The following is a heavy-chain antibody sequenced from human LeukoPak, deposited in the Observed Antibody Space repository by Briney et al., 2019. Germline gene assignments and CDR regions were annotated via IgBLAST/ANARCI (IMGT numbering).Heavy chain of an antibody. Sequence: ASVKVSCKASGYTFTNYYIHWVRQAPGQGLEWMGLINPGGGNTNYAQNFQGRVTMTRDTSASTVYMQLSSLRSEDTAMYYCARIRDGYNDAYDIWGQGTVVTVPS. V-gene: IGHV1-46*01. D-gene: IGHD5-24*01. CDR1: GYTFTNYY. J-gene: IGHJ3*02. CDR2: INPGGGNT. CDR3: ARIRDGYNDAYDI.